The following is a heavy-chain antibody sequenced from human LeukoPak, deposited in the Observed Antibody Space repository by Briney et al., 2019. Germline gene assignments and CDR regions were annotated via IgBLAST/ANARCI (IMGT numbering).Heavy chain of an antibody. J-gene: IGHJ3*02. CDR3: AGGESTVVTGGGDI. CDR2: IITILSIA. CDR1: GGTFSSYT. D-gene: IGHD4-23*01. V-gene: IGHV1-69*02. Sequence: GASVKVSCKASGGTFSSYTISWVRQAPGQGLEWMGSIITILSIANYAQKFQGRVTITADKSTSTAYMELSSLRSEDTAVYYCAGGESTVVTGGGDIWGQGTMVTVSS.